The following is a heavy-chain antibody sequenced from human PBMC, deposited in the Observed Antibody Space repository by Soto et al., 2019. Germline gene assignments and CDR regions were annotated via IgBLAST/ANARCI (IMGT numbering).Heavy chain of an antibody. CDR3: ARVGGINWFDP. V-gene: IGHV4-31*03. Sequence: SETLSLTCTVSGGTISSGGYYWSWIRQHPGKGLEWIGSIYYSGSTHCNTSLKSRVTISVDTSKNQFSLKLSSVTAADTAVYYCARVGGINWFDPWGEGTLVTVAS. D-gene: IGHD1-20*01. CDR2: IYYSGST. J-gene: IGHJ5*02. CDR1: GGTISSGGYY.